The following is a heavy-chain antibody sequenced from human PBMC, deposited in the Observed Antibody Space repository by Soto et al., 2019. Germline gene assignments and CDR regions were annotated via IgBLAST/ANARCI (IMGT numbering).Heavy chain of an antibody. Sequence: PGGSLRLSCAASGFAFSSHPMSWVRQAPEKGLEWVSSISSSSSYIYYADSVKGRFTISRDNAKNSLYLQMNSLRAEDTAVYYCARVGGGYQLLHAFDIWGQGTMVTVS. V-gene: IGHV3-21*01. CDR1: GFAFSSHP. J-gene: IGHJ3*02. CDR2: ISSSSSYI. CDR3: ARVGGGYQLLHAFDI. D-gene: IGHD2-2*01.